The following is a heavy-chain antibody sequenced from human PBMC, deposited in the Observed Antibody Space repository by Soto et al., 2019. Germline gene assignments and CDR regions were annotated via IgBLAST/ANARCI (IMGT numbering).Heavy chain of an antibody. CDR1: GFTFSSYA. Sequence: GGSLRLSCAASGFTFSSYAMSWVRQAPGKGLEWVSAISGSGGSTYYADSVKGRFTISRDNSKNTLYLQMNSLRAEDTAVYYCAKAVDNCISTGCPSRYWGQGTLVTVSS. CDR3: AKAVDNCISTGCPSRY. J-gene: IGHJ4*02. CDR2: ISGSGGST. V-gene: IGHV3-23*01. D-gene: IGHD2-2*01.